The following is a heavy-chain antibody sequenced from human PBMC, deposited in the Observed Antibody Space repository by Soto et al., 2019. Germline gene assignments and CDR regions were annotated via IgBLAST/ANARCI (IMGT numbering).Heavy chain of an antibody. J-gene: IGHJ4*02. CDR2: ISYDGSNK. D-gene: IGHD2-15*01. Sequence: QVQLVESGGGVVQSGTSLRLSCAASGFPFSSYGMHWVRQAPGKGLEWVAQISYDGSNKFYADSVKGRFTISRDNSKITLYLQMSSLRAEDTAVYYCAGGQYYFDYCGQGTVVSVSS. CDR3: AGGQYYFDY. V-gene: IGHV3-30*03. CDR1: GFPFSSYG.